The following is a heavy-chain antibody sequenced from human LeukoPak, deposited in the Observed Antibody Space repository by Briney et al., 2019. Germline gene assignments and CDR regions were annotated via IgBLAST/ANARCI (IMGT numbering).Heavy chain of an antibody. CDR2: INSDGSST. V-gene: IGHV3-74*01. CDR1: GFTFSSYW. CDR3: ARHYDGRGSFDY. D-gene: IGHD3-22*01. J-gene: IGHJ4*02. Sequence: QPGGSLTLSCAASGFTFSSYWMHWVRQAPGKGLVWVSRINSDGSSTSYADPVKGRFTISRDNAKNTLFLQMNSLRAEDTAVYYCARHYDGRGSFDYWGQGTLVTVSS.